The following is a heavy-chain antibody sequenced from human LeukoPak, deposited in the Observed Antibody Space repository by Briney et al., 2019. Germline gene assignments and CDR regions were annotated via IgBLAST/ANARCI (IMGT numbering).Heavy chain of an antibody. CDR2: IYYSGST. D-gene: IGHD6-19*01. V-gene: IGHV4-59*01. J-gene: IGHJ4*02. Sequence: SETLSLTCTVSGGSISSYYWSWIRQPPGKGLEWIGYIYYSGSTNYNPSLKSRVTISVDTSKNQLSLKLRSVTAADTAVYYCARAIAVADPFDYWGQGTLVTVSS. CDR3: ARAIAVADPFDY. CDR1: GGSISSYY.